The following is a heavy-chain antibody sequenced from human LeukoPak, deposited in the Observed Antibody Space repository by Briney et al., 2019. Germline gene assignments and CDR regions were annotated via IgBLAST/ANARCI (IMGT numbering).Heavy chain of an antibody. CDR3: ARDREKWPHLNYFDY. D-gene: IGHD5-24*01. Sequence: DSVKGRFTISRDNSKNTLYLQMNSLRAEDTAVYYCARDREKWPHLNYFDYWGQGTLVTVSS. V-gene: IGHV3-30*01. J-gene: IGHJ4*02.